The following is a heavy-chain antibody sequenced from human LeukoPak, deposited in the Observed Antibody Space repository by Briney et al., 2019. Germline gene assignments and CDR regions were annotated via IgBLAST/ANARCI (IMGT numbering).Heavy chain of an antibody. CDR1: GFTFSNYA. Sequence: GGSLRLSCAASGFTFSNYAMNWVRQAPGKGLEWVSYVSSSGSTIYYADSVKGRFTISRDNAKNSLYLQMNSLRAEDTAVYYCAELGITMIGGVWGKGTTVTISS. V-gene: IGHV3-48*03. D-gene: IGHD3-10*02. CDR2: VSSSGSTI. CDR3: AELGITMIGGV. J-gene: IGHJ6*04.